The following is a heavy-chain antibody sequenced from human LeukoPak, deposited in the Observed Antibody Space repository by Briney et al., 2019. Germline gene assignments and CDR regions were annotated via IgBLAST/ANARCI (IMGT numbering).Heavy chain of an antibody. CDR3: ARGGQYGSGSYYTYYYYGMDV. CDR2: IYTSGST. J-gene: IGHJ6*02. V-gene: IGHV4-4*07. CDR1: GGSISSYY. D-gene: IGHD3-10*01. Sequence: SETLSLTCTVSGGSISSYYWSWTRQPAGKGLGWIGRIYTSGSTNYNPSLKSRVTMSVDTSKNQFSLKLSSVTAADTAVYYCARGGQYGSGSYYTYYYYGMDVWGQGTTVTVSS.